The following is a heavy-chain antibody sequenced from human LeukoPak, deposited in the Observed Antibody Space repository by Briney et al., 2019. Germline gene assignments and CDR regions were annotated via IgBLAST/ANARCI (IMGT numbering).Heavy chain of an antibody. CDR2: ISAYNGNT. J-gene: IGHJ6*03. Sequence: GASVRVSCKASGYTFTSYGISWVRQAPGQGLEWMGWISAYNGNTNYAQKLQGRVTMTTDTSTSTAYTELRSLRSDDTAVYYCARGVSEYQLLPPYYYYYYMDVWGKGTTVTVSS. CDR3: ARGVSEYQLLPPYYYYYYMDV. V-gene: IGHV1-18*01. D-gene: IGHD2-2*01. CDR1: GYTFTSYG.